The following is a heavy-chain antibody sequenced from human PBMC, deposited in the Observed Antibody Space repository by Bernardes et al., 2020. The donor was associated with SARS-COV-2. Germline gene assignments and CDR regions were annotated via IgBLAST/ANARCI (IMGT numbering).Heavy chain of an antibody. V-gene: IGHV2-70*11. CDR1: GFSLSTSGMC. CDR3: AREYYDFWSGTYRGYYYGMDV. D-gene: IGHD3-3*01. CDR2: IDWDDDK. J-gene: IGHJ6*02. Sequence: SGPTLVKPTQTLTLTCTFSGFSLSTSGMCVSWIRQPPGKALEWLARIDWDDDKYYSTSLKTRLTISKDTSKNQVVLTMTNMDPVDTATYYCAREYYDFWSGTYRGYYYGMDVWGQGTTVTVSS.